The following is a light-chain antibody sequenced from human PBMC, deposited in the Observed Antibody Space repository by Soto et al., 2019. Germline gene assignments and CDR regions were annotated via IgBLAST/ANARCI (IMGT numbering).Light chain of an antibody. CDR3: SSYTGGNPSYV. CDR1: SSDVGGYDY. CDR2: EVT. Sequence: QSVLTQPPSASGSPGQSVTISCTGTSSDVGGYDYVSWYQQHPGKAPKLMIYEVTIRPSGVSDRFSGSKSGNTASLTVSGLQAEDEADYSWSSYTGGNPSYVFGTGTKVTVL. V-gene: IGLV2-8*01. J-gene: IGLJ1*01.